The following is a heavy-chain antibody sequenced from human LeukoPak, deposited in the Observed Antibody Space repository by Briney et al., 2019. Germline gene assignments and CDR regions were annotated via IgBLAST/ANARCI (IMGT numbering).Heavy chain of an antibody. CDR2: IYYSGST. CDR1: GGSIRSSSSY. Sequence: SETLSLTCIVSGGSIRSSSSYWGWIRQPPGKGLEWIGSIYYSGSTYYNSSLKSRVTISVDTSKNQFSLKLNSVTAADTAVYYCARDRTTLVRGVYYYYGMDVWGQGTTVTVSS. D-gene: IGHD3-10*01. CDR3: ARDRTTLVRGVYYYYGMDV. J-gene: IGHJ6*02. V-gene: IGHV4-39*07.